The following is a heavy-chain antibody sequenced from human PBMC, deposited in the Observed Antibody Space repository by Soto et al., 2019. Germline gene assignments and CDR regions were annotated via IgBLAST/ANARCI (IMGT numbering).Heavy chain of an antibody. J-gene: IGHJ4*01. Sequence: GGSLRLSCAASGFTVDNNHMSWVRQAPGKGLEWVAIIYSGGSTYYADSVKGRFTMSRDKSKNTLYLQMNSLRAEDTAVYYCARRLLGATVTYFDYWGQGTLVTVSS. CDR1: GFTVDNNH. CDR2: IYSGGST. V-gene: IGHV3-53*01. D-gene: IGHD1-26*01. CDR3: ARRLLGATVTYFDY.